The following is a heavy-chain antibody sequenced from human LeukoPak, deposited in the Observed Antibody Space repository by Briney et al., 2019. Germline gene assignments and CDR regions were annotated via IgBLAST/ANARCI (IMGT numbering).Heavy chain of an antibody. J-gene: IGHJ4*02. Sequence: GGSLRLSCAASGFTFSSYGMTWVRQAPGKGLEWVSYISSSSSTIYYADSVKGRFTISRDNAKNSLYLQLNSLRAEDTAVYYCARDLVAGTLDYWGQGTLVTVSS. CDR2: ISSSSSTI. CDR1: GFTFSSYG. CDR3: ARDLVAGTLDY. D-gene: IGHD6-19*01. V-gene: IGHV3-48*01.